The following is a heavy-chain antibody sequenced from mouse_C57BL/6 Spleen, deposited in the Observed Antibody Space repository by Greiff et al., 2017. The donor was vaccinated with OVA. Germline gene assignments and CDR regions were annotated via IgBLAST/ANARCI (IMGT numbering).Heavy chain of an antibody. CDR3: ARTYYGSIYWYFDV. V-gene: IGHV1-22*01. D-gene: IGHD1-1*01. J-gene: IGHJ1*03. Sequence: VQLQQSGPELVKPGASVKMSCKASGYTFTDYNMHWVKQSHGKSLEWIGYINPKNGGTSYNQKFKGKATLTVNKSASTAYMELRSLTSEDSAVYYCARTYYGSIYWYFDVWGTGTTVTVSS. CDR2: INPKNGGT. CDR1: GYTFTDYN.